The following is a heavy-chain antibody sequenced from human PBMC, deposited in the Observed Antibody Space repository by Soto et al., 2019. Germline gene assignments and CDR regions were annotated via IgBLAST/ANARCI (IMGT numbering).Heavy chain of an antibody. CDR3: ARDTLAGRRWSWYGVDV. V-gene: IGHV1-2*04. CDR2: INPNSGGT. J-gene: IGHJ6*02. Sequence: ASVKVSCKASGYTFTGYDMHWVRQAPGQGLEWMGWINPNSGGTKYAQKFQGWVTMTRDTSISTAYMELSRLTPDDTAVYYCARDTLAGRRWSWYGVDVWGQGTTVTVS. CDR1: GYTFTGYD. D-gene: IGHD2-21*01.